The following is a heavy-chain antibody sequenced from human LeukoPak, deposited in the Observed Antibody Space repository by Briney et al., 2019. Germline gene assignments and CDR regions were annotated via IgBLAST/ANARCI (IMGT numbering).Heavy chain of an antibody. J-gene: IGHJ4*02. V-gene: IGHV3-48*01. D-gene: IGHD6-13*01. Sequence: PGGSLRLSCAASGFTFSSYSMNWVRQAPGKGLEWVSYISSSSSTIYYADSVKGRFTISRDNSKNTLCLQMNSLRVEDTAVYYCARGDGSTWYQKGYDYWGQGTLVTVSS. CDR1: GFTFSSYS. CDR3: ARGDGSTWYQKGYDY. CDR2: ISSSSSTI.